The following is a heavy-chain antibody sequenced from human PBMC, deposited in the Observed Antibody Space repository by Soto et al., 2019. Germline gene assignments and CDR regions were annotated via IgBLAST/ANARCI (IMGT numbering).Heavy chain of an antibody. Sequence: LRLSCAASGFTFSSYGMHWVRQAPGKGLEWVAVIWYDGSNKYYADSVKGRFTISRDNSMNTLYLQMKTLRAEDTAVYYCAKVSSSWYAGFFDLWGQGTPVTVSS. CDR2: IWYDGSNK. CDR3: AKVSSSWYAGFFDL. CDR1: GFTFSSYG. J-gene: IGHJ4*02. V-gene: IGHV3-33*06. D-gene: IGHD6-13*01.